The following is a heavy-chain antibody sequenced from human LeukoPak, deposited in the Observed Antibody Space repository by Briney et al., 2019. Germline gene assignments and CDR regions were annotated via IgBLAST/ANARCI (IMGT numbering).Heavy chain of an antibody. V-gene: IGHV4-59*01. D-gene: IGHD3-10*01. J-gene: IGHJ4*02. CDR1: GGSISSYY. CDR3: ARGPFGELSAKW. Sequence: PSETLSLTCTASGGSISSYYWSWIRQPPGKGLEWIGYIYYSGSTNYNPSLKSRVTISVDTSKNQFSLKLSSVTAADTAVYYCARGPFGELSAKWWGQGTLVTVSS. CDR2: IYYSGST.